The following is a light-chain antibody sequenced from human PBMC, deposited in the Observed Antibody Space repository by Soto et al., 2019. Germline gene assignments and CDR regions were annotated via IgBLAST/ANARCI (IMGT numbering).Light chain of an antibody. CDR1: QSVSRS. CDR2: DAS. Sequence: EIVLTQSPATLSLSPGERATLACRASQSVSRSLAWYQQKPGQAPRLLIYDASKRATGIPARFSGSGSGTDFILTISSPEPEDFAVYYCQQRFHWPGTFGQGTKVDI. V-gene: IGKV3-11*01. J-gene: IGKJ1*01. CDR3: QQRFHWPGT.